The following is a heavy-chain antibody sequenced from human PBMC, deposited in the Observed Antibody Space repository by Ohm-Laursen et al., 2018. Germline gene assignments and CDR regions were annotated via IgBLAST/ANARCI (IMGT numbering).Heavy chain of an antibody. D-gene: IGHD6-19*01. CDR3: ARASSSIAVAGLDY. CDR1: GFTFSSYG. J-gene: IGHJ4*02. Sequence: SLRLSCAAPGFTFSSYGMHWVRQAPGKGLEWVAVIWYDGSKYYADSVKGRFTISRDNSKSTLYLQMNSLRAEDTAVYYCARASSSIAVAGLDYWGQGTLVTVSS. CDR2: IWYDGSK. V-gene: IGHV3-33*01.